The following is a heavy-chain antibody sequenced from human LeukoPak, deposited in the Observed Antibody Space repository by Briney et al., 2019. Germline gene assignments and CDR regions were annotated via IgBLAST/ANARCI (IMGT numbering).Heavy chain of an antibody. CDR2: TYYRSKWYN. CDR3: ARDQVDTAMVILDY. CDR1: GDSVSSNSAA. D-gene: IGHD5-18*01. V-gene: IGHV6-1*01. J-gene: IGHJ4*02. Sequence: QTLSLTCAISGDSVSSNSAAWSWIRQSPSRGLEWLGRTYYRSKWYNDYAVSVKSRITINPDTSKNQFSLQLNSVTPEDTAVYYCARDQVDTAMVILDYWGQGTLVTVSS.